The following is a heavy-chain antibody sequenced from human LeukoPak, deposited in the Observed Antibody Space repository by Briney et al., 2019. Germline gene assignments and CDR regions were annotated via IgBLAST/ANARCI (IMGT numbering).Heavy chain of an antibody. D-gene: IGHD3-22*01. CDR3: ARGGPPDYYDSSGYYTLFLASYYFDY. CDR2: IIPIFGTA. Sequence: ASVKVSCKASGGTFSSYAISWVRQAPGQGLEWMGGIIPIFGTANYAQKFQGRVTITTDESTSTAYMELSSLRSEDTAVYYCARGGPPDYYDSSGYYTLFLASYYFDYWGQGTLVTVSS. J-gene: IGHJ4*02. CDR1: GGTFSSYA. V-gene: IGHV1-69*05.